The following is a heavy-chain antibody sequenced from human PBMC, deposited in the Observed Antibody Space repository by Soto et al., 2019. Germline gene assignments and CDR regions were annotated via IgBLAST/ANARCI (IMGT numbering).Heavy chain of an antibody. J-gene: IGHJ6*02. Sequence: GGSLRLSCAASGFTFSSYGMHWVRQAPGKGLEWVAVIWYDGSNKYYADSVKGRFTISRDNSKNTLYLQMNSLRAEDTAVYYCAGEDSSSSVWGSYYFGMDVWSQGTTVTVSS. CDR3: AGEDSSSSVWGSYYFGMDV. V-gene: IGHV3-33*01. CDR2: IWYDGSNK. D-gene: IGHD6-6*01. CDR1: GFTFSSYG.